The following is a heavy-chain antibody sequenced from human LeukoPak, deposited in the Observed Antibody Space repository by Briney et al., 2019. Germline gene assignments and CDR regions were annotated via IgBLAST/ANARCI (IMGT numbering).Heavy chain of an antibody. J-gene: IGHJ6*04. CDR2: INHSGST. D-gene: IGHD3-22*01. V-gene: IGHV4-34*01. CDR1: GGSFSGYY. Sequence: PETLSLTCAVYGGSFSGYYWSWIRQPPGKGLEWIGEINHSGSTNYNPSLKSRVTISVDTSKNQFSLKLSSVTAADTAVYYCARGVPTRLYYYYYGMDVWGKGTTVTVSS. CDR3: ARGVPTRLYYYYYGMDV.